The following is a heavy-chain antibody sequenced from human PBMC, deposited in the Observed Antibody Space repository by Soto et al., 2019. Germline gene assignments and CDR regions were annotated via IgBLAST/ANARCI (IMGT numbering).Heavy chain of an antibody. CDR2: ISYDGSNK. D-gene: IGHD2-21*01. V-gene: IGHV3-30-3*01. J-gene: IGHJ4*02. Sequence: GGSLRLSCAASGFTFSSYAMHWVRQAPGKGLEWVAVISYDGSNKYYADSVKGRFTISRDNSKNTLYLQMNSLRAEDTAVYYCARDPLFEVHTIAYYFDYWGQGTLVTVSS. CDR1: GFTFSSYA. CDR3: ARDPLFEVHTIAYYFDY.